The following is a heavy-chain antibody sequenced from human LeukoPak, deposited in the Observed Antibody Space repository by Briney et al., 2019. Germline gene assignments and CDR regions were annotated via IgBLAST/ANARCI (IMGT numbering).Heavy chain of an antibody. CDR1: GFTFSSYN. Sequence: GGSLRLSCAGSGFTFSSYNMNWVRQAPGKGLEWVSFINVGSTTIYYTDSVKGRFTISRDNVKNSLYLQMNNLRAEDTAVYYCARDGALSNPLDYWGQGTLVTVSS. J-gene: IGHJ4*02. V-gene: IGHV3-48*01. D-gene: IGHD4-11*01. CDR2: INVGSTTI. CDR3: ARDGALSNPLDY.